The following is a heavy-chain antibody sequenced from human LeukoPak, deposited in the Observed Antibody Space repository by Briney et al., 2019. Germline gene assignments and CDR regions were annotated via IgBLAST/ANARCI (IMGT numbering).Heavy chain of an antibody. D-gene: IGHD3-22*01. V-gene: IGHV1-2*02. J-gene: IGHJ4*02. Sequence: ASVKVSCKASGYTFTGYYMHWVRQAPGQGLEWMGWINPNSGGTNYAQEFQGRVTMTRDTSISTAYMELSRLRSDDTAVYYCARGPDYDQFDYWGQGTLVTVSS. CDR2: INPNSGGT. CDR3: ARGPDYDQFDY. CDR1: GYTFTGYY.